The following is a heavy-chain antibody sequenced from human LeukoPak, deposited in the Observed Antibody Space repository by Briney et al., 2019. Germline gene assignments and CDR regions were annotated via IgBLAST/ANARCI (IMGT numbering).Heavy chain of an antibody. V-gene: IGHV3-48*03. CDR2: ISSSGSTI. J-gene: IGHJ3*02. Sequence: GGSLRLSCAVSGFTFSSYEMNWVRQAPGKGLEWVSYISSSGSTIYYADSVKGRFTISRDNAKNSLYLQMNSLRAEDTALYYCARGPSSGYYSGAFDIWGQGTMVTVSS. CDR1: GFTFSSYE. D-gene: IGHD3-22*01. CDR3: ARGPSSGYYSGAFDI.